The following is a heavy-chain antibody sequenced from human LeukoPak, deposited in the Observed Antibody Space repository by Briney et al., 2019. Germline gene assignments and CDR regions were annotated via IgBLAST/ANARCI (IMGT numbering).Heavy chain of an antibody. V-gene: IGHV5-51*01. CDR1: GYSFTSFW. CDR3: ARGCRGSGTYCYFDY. J-gene: IGHJ4*02. Sequence: GESLKISCKGSGYSFTSFWIGWVRQMPGKGLEWMGIIYPGDSDTRYSPSFHGQVTISADKSISTAYLQWSSLKASDTAMYYCARGCRGSGTYCYFDYWGQGTLVTVSS. D-gene: IGHD3-10*01. CDR2: IYPGDSDT.